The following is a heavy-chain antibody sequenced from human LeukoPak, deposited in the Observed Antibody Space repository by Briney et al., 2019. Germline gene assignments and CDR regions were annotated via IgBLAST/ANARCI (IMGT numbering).Heavy chain of an antibody. V-gene: IGHV4-61*01. J-gene: IGHJ4*02. CDR3: ARALGAGYDYIWGGSYRY. CDR2: LYHSGTT. D-gene: IGHD3-16*01. Sequence: SETLSLTCTVSGDSGSSSYYWSWIQQPPGKGLEWIGYLYHSGTTNYNPSLKSRVTISIDRSRNQLSLKLSSVTAADTAVYYCARALGAGYDYIWGGSYRYWGQGTLVTVSS. CDR1: GDSGSSSYY.